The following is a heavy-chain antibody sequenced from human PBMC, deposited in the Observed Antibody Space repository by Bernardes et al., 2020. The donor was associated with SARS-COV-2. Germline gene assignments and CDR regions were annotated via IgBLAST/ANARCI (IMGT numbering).Heavy chain of an antibody. V-gene: IGHV3-23*01. CDR3: ARGYASLAVY. J-gene: IGHJ4*02. CDR2: ITGNGDIT. D-gene: IGHD6-6*01. Sequence: GGSLRLSCVASGISFSNYAMSWVRQAPGRGLEWVSVITGNGDITYYADSVKGRFTISRDNSKNTLYLQMNSLRAEDTAIYYCARGYASLAVYWGQGTLVTVS. CDR1: GISFSNYA.